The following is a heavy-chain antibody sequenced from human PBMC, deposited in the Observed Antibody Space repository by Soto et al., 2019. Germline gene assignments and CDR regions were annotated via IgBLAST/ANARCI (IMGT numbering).Heavy chain of an antibody. Sequence: PGGSLRLSCAASGFTFSSYAMSWVRQAPGKGLEWVSAISGSGGSTYYADSVKGRFTISRDNSKNTLYLQMNSLRAEDTAVYYCAKKDCSSTSCFPDYWGQGTLVTVSS. CDR3: AKKDCSSTSCFPDY. J-gene: IGHJ4*02. D-gene: IGHD2-2*01. CDR2: ISGSGGST. V-gene: IGHV3-23*01. CDR1: GFTFSSYA.